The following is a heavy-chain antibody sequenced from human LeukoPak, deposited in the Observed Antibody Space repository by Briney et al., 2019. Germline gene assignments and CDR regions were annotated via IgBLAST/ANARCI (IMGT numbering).Heavy chain of an antibody. CDR1: GGSISSYY. V-gene: IGHV4-59*01. D-gene: IGHD3-3*01. CDR3: ARDRDFWSGYPQGWFDP. Sequence: SETLSLTCTVSGGSISSYYWSWIRQPPGKGLEWIGYIYYSGSTNYNPSLKSRVTISVDTSKNQFSLKLSSVTAADTAVYYCARDRDFWSGYPQGWFDPWGQGTLVTVSS. CDR2: IYYSGST. J-gene: IGHJ5*02.